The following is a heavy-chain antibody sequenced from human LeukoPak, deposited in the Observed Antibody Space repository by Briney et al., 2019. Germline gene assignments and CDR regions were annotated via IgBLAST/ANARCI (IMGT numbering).Heavy chain of an antibody. V-gene: IGHV1-18*01. Sequence: ASVKVSCKASGYTFTSYGISWVRQAPGQGLEWMGWISAYNGNTNYAQKLQGRVTMTTDTSTSTAYMELRSLRSDDTAVYYCARGGRGYCSSTSCYLDYWGQGTLVTVSS. J-gene: IGHJ4*02. CDR1: GYTFTSYG. CDR3: ARGGRGYCSSTSCYLDY. CDR2: ISAYNGNT. D-gene: IGHD2-2*01.